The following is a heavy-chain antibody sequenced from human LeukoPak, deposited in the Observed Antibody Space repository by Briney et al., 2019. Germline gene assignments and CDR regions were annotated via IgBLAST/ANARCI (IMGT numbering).Heavy chain of an antibody. D-gene: IGHD6-13*01. Sequence: GASVKVSCKASGYTFTGYYMHWVRQAPGQGLEWMGIINPSGGSTSYAQKFQGRVTMTRDMSTSTVYMELSSLRSEDTAVYYCARDLRMVAAAGTIDYWGQGTLVTVSS. V-gene: IGHV1-46*01. J-gene: IGHJ4*02. CDR1: GYTFTGYY. CDR2: INPSGGST. CDR3: ARDLRMVAAAGTIDY.